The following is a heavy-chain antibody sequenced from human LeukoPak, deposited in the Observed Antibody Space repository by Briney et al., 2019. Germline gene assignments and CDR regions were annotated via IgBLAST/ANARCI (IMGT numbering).Heavy chain of an antibody. Sequence: ASVKVSCKASGYTFTTYGLSWVRQAPGQGLEWLGWISTYDDNIKYAQSLQGRLTLTIDTSTTTAHVELSRLRSEDTALYYCAKAVGTTAPWFDPWGQGTLATVSS. CDR3: AKAVGTTAPWFDP. V-gene: IGHV1-18*01. CDR1: GYTFTTYG. J-gene: IGHJ5*02. CDR2: ISTYDDNI. D-gene: IGHD1-26*01.